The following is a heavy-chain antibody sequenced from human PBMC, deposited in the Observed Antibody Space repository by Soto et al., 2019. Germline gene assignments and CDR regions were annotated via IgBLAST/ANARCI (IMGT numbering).Heavy chain of an antibody. CDR1: GASLSDYS. V-gene: IGHV4-34*02. J-gene: IGHJ4*02. Sequence: QVQIRQWGAGLLKPSETLSLRCAVYGASLSDYSWSWIRQSPDKGLEWIGEINHDKSTKYNPSLKSRVTISADTTKKQVALVLTCATAADTGGNRGARGGGKSGYFFDYWGRGTLVTVSS. CDR2: INHDKST. D-gene: IGHD5-12*01. CDR3: ARGGGKSGYFFDY.